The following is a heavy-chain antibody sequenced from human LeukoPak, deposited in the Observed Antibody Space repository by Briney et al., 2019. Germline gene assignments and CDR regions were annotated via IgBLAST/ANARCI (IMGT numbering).Heavy chain of an antibody. J-gene: IGHJ4*02. CDR2: IWYDGSNK. D-gene: IGHD3-16*02. CDR3: ARGGMITFGGVIVIRDYYFDY. Sequence: PGGSLRLSCAASGFTFSSYGMHWVRQAPGKGLEWVAVIWYDGSNKYYADSVKGRFTISRDNSKNTLYLQMNSLRAEDTAVYYCARGGMITFGGVIVIRDYYFDYWGQGTLVTVSS. V-gene: IGHV3-33*01. CDR1: GFTFSSYG.